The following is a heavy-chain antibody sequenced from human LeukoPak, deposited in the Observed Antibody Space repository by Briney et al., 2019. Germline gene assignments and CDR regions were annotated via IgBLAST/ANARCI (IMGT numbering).Heavy chain of an antibody. CDR3: AKGGYSSSWRNWFDP. Sequence: GGSLRLSCAASGFTFSSFGMSWDRQAPGKGLDWVSTISGSGGATYYADSVKGRFTISRDNSKNTLHLQMNSLRAEDTALYYCAKGGYSSSWRNWFDPWGQGTLVTVSS. CDR1: GFTFSSFG. J-gene: IGHJ5*02. D-gene: IGHD6-13*01. V-gene: IGHV3-23*01. CDR2: ISGSGGAT.